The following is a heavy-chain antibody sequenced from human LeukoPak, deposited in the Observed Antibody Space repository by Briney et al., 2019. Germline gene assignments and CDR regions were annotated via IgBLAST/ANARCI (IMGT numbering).Heavy chain of an antibody. CDR3: AREYGSGSYTGIDY. CDR2: ISAYNSAYNGNT. J-gene: IGHJ4*02. V-gene: IGHV1-18*04. D-gene: IGHD3-10*01. CDR1: GYTFTSYY. Sequence: VASVKVSCKASGYTFTSYYMHWVRQAPGQGLEWMGWISAYNSAYNGNTHYAQKLQGRVTMTTDTSTNTGYMELRSLRSDDTAVYYCAREYGSGSYTGIDYWGQGTLVTVSS.